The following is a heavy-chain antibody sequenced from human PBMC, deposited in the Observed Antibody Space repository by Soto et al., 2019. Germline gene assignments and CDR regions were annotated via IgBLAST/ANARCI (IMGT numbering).Heavy chain of an antibody. CDR3: ARAHYGSGWNV. V-gene: IGHV4-34*01. J-gene: IGHJ6*02. D-gene: IGHD3-10*01. CDR1: GGSFSGYY. Sequence: QVQLQQWGAGLLKPSETLSLTCAVYGGSFSGYYWSWIRQPPGKGLEWIGEINHSGSTNYNPSLKSRVTISAAPSKYQFSLKLSSATAADAAVYYCARAHYGSGWNVWGQGTPVTVSS. CDR2: INHSGST.